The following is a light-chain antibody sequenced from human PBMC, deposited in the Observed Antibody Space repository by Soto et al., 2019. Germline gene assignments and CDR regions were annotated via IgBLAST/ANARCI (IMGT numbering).Light chain of an antibody. CDR1: QSIGIW. Sequence: IQMTQSPYTLSASVGDRVAITCRASQSIGIWLAWYQKKPGKAPRFLIYKASTLQTGVPSRFSGSGSGTEFTLTISSLQPDDFATYYCHQYNDYSWTFGQGTKVNFK. V-gene: IGKV1-5*03. CDR2: KAS. CDR3: HQYNDYSWT. J-gene: IGKJ1*01.